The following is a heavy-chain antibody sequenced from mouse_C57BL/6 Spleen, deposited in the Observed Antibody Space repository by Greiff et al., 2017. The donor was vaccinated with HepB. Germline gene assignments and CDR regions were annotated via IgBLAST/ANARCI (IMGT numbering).Heavy chain of an antibody. Sequence: EVKLVESGGDLVKPGGSLKLSCAASGFTFSSYGMSWVRQTPDKRLEWLATISSGGSYTYYPDSVKGRFTISRDNAKNTLYLQMSSLKSEDTAMYYCARLSNYYFDYWGQGTTLTVSS. J-gene: IGHJ2*01. V-gene: IGHV5-6*01. D-gene: IGHD2-5*01. CDR3: ARLSNYYFDY. CDR1: GFTFSSYG. CDR2: ISSGGSYT.